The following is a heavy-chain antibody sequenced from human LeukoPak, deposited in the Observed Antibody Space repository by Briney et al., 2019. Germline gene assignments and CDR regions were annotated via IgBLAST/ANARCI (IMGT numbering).Heavy chain of an antibody. CDR3: ARTFNMVQAPDY. CDR1: GFIFSNYG. CDR2: ISYDGSNK. V-gene: IGHV3-30*03. D-gene: IGHD3-10*01. Sequence: GGSLRLSCAASGFIFSNYGMHWVRQAPGKGLEGVAIISYDGSNKYYADFVKGRFTISRDNSKNTLYLQMNSLRAEDTAVYYCARTFNMVQAPDYWGQGTLVTVSS. J-gene: IGHJ4*02.